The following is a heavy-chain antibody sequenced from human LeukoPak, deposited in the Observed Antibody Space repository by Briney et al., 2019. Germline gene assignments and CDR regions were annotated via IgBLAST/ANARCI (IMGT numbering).Heavy chain of an antibody. CDR2: IYYSGST. CDR1: GGSISSGGYY. CDR3: ARVPVDYDSSGYYDFDY. D-gene: IGHD3-22*01. J-gene: IGHJ4*02. V-gene: IGHV4-31*03. Sequence: SETLSLTCTVSGGSISSGGYYWSWIRQHPGKGLEWIGYIYYSGSTYYNPPLKSRVTISVDTSKNQFSLKLSSVTAADTAVYYCARVPVDYDSSGYYDFDYWGQGTLVTVSS.